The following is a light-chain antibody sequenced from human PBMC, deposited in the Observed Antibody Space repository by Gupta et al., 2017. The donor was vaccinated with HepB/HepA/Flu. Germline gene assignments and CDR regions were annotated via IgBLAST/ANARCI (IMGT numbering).Light chain of an antibody. Sequence: QAGLAQPPSVSKGLGQTATLTCTGNSNNVGNEGAVWLLQRHGLPPKLLSYRNNNPPSGISERFSASRSGNTASLTISRLQPEDEGDYYCSAWDSSLSAHVFGSGTTVTVL. CDR1: SNNVGNEG. J-gene: IGLJ1*01. CDR3: SAWDSSLSAHV. V-gene: IGLV10-54*04. CDR2: RNN.